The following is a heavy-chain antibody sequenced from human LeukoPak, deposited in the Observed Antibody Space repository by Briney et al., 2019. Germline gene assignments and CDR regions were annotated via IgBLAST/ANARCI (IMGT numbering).Heavy chain of an antibody. CDR1: GGSISSYY. D-gene: IGHD3-3*01. J-gene: IGHJ3*02. CDR3: ARETYYDFWGGYWDPGEGAFDI. Sequence: SETLSLTCTVSGGSISSYYWSWIRQPAGKGLEWIGRIYTSGSTNYNPSLKSRVTMSVDTSKNQFSLKLSSVTAADTAVYYCARETYYDFWGGYWDPGEGAFDIWGQGTMVTVSS. CDR2: IYTSGST. V-gene: IGHV4-4*07.